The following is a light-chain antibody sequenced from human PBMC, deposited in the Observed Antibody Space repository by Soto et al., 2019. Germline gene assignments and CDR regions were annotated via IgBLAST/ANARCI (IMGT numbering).Light chain of an antibody. CDR3: QKYDSAPWT. CDR1: QGIRTY. J-gene: IGKJ1*01. Sequence: IQMTQSPSSLSASVGDRVTITCRASQGIRTYLAWYQQEPGKVPKLLIFSASTLQSGVPPRFSGSGSGTDFTLTISSLQPEDVATYYCQKYDSAPWTFGQGTKVDIK. V-gene: IGKV1-27*01. CDR2: SAS.